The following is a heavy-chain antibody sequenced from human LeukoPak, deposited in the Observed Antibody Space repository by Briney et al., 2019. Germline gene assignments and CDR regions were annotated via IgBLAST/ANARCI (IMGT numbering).Heavy chain of an antibody. CDR1: GFTFSSYG. J-gene: IGHJ3*02. CDR3: AKDFIAAADYRGDDAFDI. Sequence: PGGSLRLSCAASGFTFSSYGMHWVRQAPGKGLGWVAVISYDGSNEYYADSVKGQFTISRDNSKNTLYLQMNSLRAEDTAVYYCAKDFIAAADYRGDDAFDIWGQGTMVTVSS. CDR2: ISYDGSNE. V-gene: IGHV3-30*18. D-gene: IGHD6-13*01.